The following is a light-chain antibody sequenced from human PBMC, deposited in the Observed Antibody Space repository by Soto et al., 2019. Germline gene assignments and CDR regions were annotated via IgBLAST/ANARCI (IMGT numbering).Light chain of an antibody. CDR1: PSVTNF. V-gene: IGKV3-15*01. CDR3: QQYNDWPIT. J-gene: IGKJ5*01. Sequence: DIVFTHSPATLSLSPGERATLSCRASPSVTNFLAWYQQKPGQAPRLFMYGASTRATGIPARFSGSGSGTEFTLTISSLQSEDFAVYYCQQYNDWPITFGQGTRLEIK. CDR2: GAS.